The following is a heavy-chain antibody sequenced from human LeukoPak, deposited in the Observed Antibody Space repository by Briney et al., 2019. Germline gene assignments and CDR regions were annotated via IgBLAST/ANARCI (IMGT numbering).Heavy chain of an antibody. CDR3: ARVLNYYDSSGYYFSY. CDR1: GFTFSYYT. D-gene: IGHD3-22*01. Sequence: PGRSLRLSCAASGFTFSYYTMHGVRQAPGKGLEWVAVISYDGSNKYYADSVKGRFTISRDNSKNTLYLQMNSLRAEDTAVYYCARVLNYYDSSGYYFSYWGQGTLVTVSS. V-gene: IGHV3-30-3*01. CDR2: ISYDGSNK. J-gene: IGHJ4*02.